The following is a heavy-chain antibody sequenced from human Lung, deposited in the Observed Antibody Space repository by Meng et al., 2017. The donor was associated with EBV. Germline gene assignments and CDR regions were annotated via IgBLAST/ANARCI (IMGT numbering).Heavy chain of an antibody. CDR2: ITYDGTKK. CDR3: TPFDY. J-gene: IGHJ4*02. V-gene: IGHV3-30*03. CDR1: GFAFSKFG. Sequence: QVERVGSGGGVVQPGGSLGLSCVASGFAFSKFGIHWVRQAPGKGLEWVAVITYDGTKKYYADSVEGRFTISRDNSKNTLFLQMNSLKVGDTAVYYCTPFDYWGQGTLVTVSS.